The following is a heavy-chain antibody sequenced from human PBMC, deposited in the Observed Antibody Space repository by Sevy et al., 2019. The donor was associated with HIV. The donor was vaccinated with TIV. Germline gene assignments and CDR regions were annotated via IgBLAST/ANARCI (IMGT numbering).Heavy chain of an antibody. V-gene: IGHV1-2*02. CDR2: INPDSGDT. CDR3: ARSFCINTTSFYYFDH. CDR1: GYTFTGYH. J-gene: IGHJ4*02. D-gene: IGHD2-2*01. Sequence: ASVKVSCKASGYTFTGYHMHCLRQAPGQGLEWMGWINPDSGDTKYAQKFQGRVTMTRDTSISTAYMELRRLRSDDTAVYYCARSFCINTTSFYYFDHWGQGTLVTVSS.